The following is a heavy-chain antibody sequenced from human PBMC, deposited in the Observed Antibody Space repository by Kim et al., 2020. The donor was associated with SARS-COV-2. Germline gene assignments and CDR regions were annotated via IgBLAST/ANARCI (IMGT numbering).Heavy chain of an antibody. V-gene: IGHV4-4*07. CDR2: IYTSGST. D-gene: IGHD3-3*01. J-gene: IGHJ4*02. Sequence: SETLSLTCTVSGGSISSYYWSWIRQPAGKGLEWIGRIYTSGSTNYNPSLKSRVTMSVDTSKNQFSLKLSSVTAAETAVYYCARDGLITIFGVVRPAPFDYWGQGTLVTVSS. CDR1: GGSISSYY. CDR3: ARDGLITIFGVVRPAPFDY.